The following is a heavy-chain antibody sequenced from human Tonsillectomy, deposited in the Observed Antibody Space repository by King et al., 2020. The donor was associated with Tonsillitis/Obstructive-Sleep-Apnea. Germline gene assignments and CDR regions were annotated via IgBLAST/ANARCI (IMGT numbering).Heavy chain of an antibody. CDR3: ARGSYYYDSSGLTFDI. V-gene: IGHV4-30-2*01. CDR1: GGSISSGGYS. CDR2: IYHSGST. D-gene: IGHD3-22*01. J-gene: IGHJ3*02. Sequence: QLQESGSGLVKPSQTLSLTCAVSGGSISSGGYSWSWIRQPPGKGLEWIGYIYHSGSTYYNPSLKSRVTISVDRSKNQFSLKLSSVTAADTAVYSCARGSYYYDSSGLTFDIWGQGTMVTVSS.